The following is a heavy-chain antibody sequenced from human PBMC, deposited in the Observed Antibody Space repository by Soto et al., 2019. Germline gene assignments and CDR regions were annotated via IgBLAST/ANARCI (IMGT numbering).Heavy chain of an antibody. CDR1: GGSIIGRGYC. CDR2: IYYSGST. CDR3: ARDRGRGYSYGPFDY. D-gene: IGHD5-18*01. V-gene: IGHV4-31*03. Sequence: SHTYTVAGGSIIGRGYCWIRNRKHPGKGLEWIGYIYYSGSTYYNPSLKSRVTISVDTSKNQFSLKLSSVTAADTAVYYCARDRGRGYSYGPFDYWGQGTLVTVYS. J-gene: IGHJ4*02.